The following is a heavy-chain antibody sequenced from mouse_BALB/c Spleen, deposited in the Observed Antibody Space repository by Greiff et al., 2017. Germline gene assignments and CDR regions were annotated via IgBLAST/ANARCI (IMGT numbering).Heavy chain of an antibody. CDR2: ISDGGSYT. Sequence: DVMLVESGGGLVKPGGSLKLSCAASGFTFSDYYMYWVRQTPEKRLEWVATISDGGSYTYYPDSVKGRFTISRDNAKNNLYLQMSSLKSEDTAMYYCARGLNYGAMDYWGQGTSVTVSS. CDR1: GFTFSDYY. J-gene: IGHJ4*01. D-gene: IGHD1-1*01. CDR3: ARGLNYGAMDY. V-gene: IGHV5-4*02.